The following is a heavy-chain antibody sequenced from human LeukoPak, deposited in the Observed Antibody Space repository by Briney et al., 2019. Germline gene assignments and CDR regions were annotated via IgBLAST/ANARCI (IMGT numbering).Heavy chain of an antibody. CDR2: IYYSGST. CDR1: GGSISSYY. Sequence: KTSETLSLTCTVSGGSISSYYWSWIRQPPGKGLEWIGYIYYSGSTNYNPSLKSRVTISVDTSKNQFSLKLSSVTAADTAVYYCARQAELVLDAFDIWGQGTMVTVSS. CDR3: ARQAELVLDAFDI. J-gene: IGHJ3*02. V-gene: IGHV4-59*08. D-gene: IGHD6-13*01.